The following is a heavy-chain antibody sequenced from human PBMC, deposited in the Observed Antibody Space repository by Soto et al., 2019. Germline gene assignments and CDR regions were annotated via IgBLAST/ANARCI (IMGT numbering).Heavy chain of an antibody. CDR2: ISGSGGST. Sequence: EVQLLESGGGLVQPGGSLRLSCAASGFTFSSYAMSWVRQAPGKGLEWVSAISGSGGSTYYADSVKGRFTISRDNSKNTLYLQMNSLRAEDMAVYYCAKVQRGSYRYTWDYWGQGTLVTVSS. D-gene: IGHD3-16*02. CDR1: GFTFSSYA. CDR3: AKVQRGSYRYTWDY. J-gene: IGHJ4*02. V-gene: IGHV3-23*01.